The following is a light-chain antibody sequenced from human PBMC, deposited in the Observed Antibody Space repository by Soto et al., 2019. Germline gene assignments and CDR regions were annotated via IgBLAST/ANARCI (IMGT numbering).Light chain of an antibody. CDR1: SGDVGGYKY. CDR3: FSYRISSYV. V-gene: IGLV2-14*01. CDR2: VVS. J-gene: IGLJ1*01. Sequence: QSALTQPASVSGSPGQSITISCTGTSGDVGGYKYVSWYQHHPGKAPKLMIYVVSNRPSGVSDRFSGSKSGNTASLTISGLQAEDEADYYCFSYRISSYVFGTGTKVTVL.